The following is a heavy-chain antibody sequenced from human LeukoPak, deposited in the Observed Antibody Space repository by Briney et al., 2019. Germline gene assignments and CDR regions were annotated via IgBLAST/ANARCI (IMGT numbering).Heavy chain of an antibody. D-gene: IGHD1-14*01. CDR1: GFTFSSYS. CDR2: ISSSSSYI. CDR3: ARESGTGLVLGSGFDY. J-gene: IGHJ4*02. Sequence: PGGSLRLSCAASGFTFSSYSMNWVRQAPGKGLEWVSSISSSSSYIYYAASVKGRFTISRDNAKNSLYLQMNSLRAEDTAVYYCARESGTGLVLGSGFDYWGQGTLVTVSS. V-gene: IGHV3-21*01.